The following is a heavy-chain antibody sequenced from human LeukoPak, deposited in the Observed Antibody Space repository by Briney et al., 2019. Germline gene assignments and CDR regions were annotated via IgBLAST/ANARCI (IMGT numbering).Heavy chain of an antibody. Sequence: PGGSLRLSCAASGFTFSSYSMNWVRQAPGKGLEWVSYISSSSSTIYYADSVKGRFTISRDNAKNTLYLQMSSLRAEDTAVYYCVRDLTYNSGWYYYYYMDVWGKGTTVTVSS. CDR2: ISSSSSTI. CDR1: GFTFSSYS. CDR3: VRDLTYNSGWYYYYYMDV. D-gene: IGHD6-19*01. J-gene: IGHJ6*03. V-gene: IGHV3-48*04.